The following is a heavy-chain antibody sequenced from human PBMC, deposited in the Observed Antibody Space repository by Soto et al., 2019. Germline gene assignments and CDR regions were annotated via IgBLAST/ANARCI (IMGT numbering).Heavy chain of an antibody. CDR2: VSYSGSA. D-gene: IGHD1-26*01. J-gene: IGHJ5*02. CDR1: GGSINTPDYY. V-gene: IGHV4-30-4*01. CDR3: ARDRVLRSFSYFDP. Sequence: SETLSLTCSVSGGSINTPDYYWSWIRQPPGKGLEWIGYVSYSGSAYYSPSLKSRLTISIYTSKNQFSLSLTSVTAADTAVYYCARDRVLRSFSYFDPWGRGTLVTVSS.